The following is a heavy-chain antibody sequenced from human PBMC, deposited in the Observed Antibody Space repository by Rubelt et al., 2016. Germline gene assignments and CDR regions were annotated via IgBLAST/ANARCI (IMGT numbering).Heavy chain of an antibody. CDR2: IDTNSGAT. Sequence: QVQLVQSGAQVKKPGASVKVSCKASGYTFTGYYIHWMRQAPGQGLEWMGRIDTNSGATNYTQIFQGSVTMTRDTSVRTDYKDLGSLTSGDTAIYFCAKVRRPGMVASSTFDIWGQGTMVTVSS. D-gene: IGHD3-3*01. CDR3: AKVRRPGMVASSTFDI. CDR1: GYTFTGYY. V-gene: IGHV1-2*06. J-gene: IGHJ3*02.